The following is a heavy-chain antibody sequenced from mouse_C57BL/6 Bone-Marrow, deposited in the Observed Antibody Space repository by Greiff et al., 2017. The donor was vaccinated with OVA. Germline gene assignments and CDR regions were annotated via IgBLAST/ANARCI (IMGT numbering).Heavy chain of an antibody. D-gene: IGHD2-4*01. CDR2: ISDGGSYT. J-gene: IGHJ3*01. CDR3: SYDYDGAWFAY. CDR1: GFTFSSYA. V-gene: IGHV5-4*01. Sequence: EVQRVESGGGLVKPGGSLKLSCAASGFTFSSYAMSCVRQTPEKRLEWVATISDGGSYTYYPDNVKGRFTISRDNAKNNLYLQMSHLKSEDTAMYYCSYDYDGAWFAYWGQGTLVTVSA.